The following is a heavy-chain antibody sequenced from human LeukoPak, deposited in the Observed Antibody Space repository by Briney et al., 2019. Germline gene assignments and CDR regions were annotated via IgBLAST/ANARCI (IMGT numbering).Heavy chain of an antibody. D-gene: IGHD3-9*01. J-gene: IGHJ3*02. V-gene: IGHV4-34*01. CDR1: GGSFSGYY. CDR2: INHSGST. CDR3: ARGGDILTGYEAFDI. Sequence: SETLSLTCAVYGGSFSGYYWSWIRQPPGKGLEWIGEINHSGSTNYNPSLKSRVTISVDTSKNQFSLKLNSVTAADTAVYYCARGGDILTGYEAFDIWGQGTMVTVSS.